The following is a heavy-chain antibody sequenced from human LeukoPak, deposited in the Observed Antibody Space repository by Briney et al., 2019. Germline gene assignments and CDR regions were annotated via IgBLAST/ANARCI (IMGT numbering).Heavy chain of an antibody. CDR1: GYTFTSYG. V-gene: IGHV1-18*01. CDR2: ISAYNGNT. CDR3: AGSYSSGWYGMDV. J-gene: IGHJ6*02. Sequence: ASVKVSCKASGYTFTSYGISWVRQAPGQGLEWMGWISAYNGNTNYAQKLQGRVTMTTDTSTSTAYMGLRSLRSDDTAVYDCAGSYSSGWYGMDVWGQGTTVTVSS. D-gene: IGHD6-19*01.